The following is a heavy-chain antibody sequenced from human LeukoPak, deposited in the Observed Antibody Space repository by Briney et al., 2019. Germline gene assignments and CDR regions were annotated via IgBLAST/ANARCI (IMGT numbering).Heavy chain of an antibody. V-gene: IGHV3-23*01. J-gene: IGHJ2*01. D-gene: IGHD6-19*01. CDR3: AKAVAGYWYFDL. Sequence: PGGFLRLSCVASGFTFSNYAMTWVRQAPGKGLEWVSDISGSGGITYYADSVRGRLTISRDNSLNTLYLQMNSLRAEDTAVYYCAKAVAGYWYFDLWGRGTLLTVSS. CDR1: GFTFSNYA. CDR2: ISGSGGIT.